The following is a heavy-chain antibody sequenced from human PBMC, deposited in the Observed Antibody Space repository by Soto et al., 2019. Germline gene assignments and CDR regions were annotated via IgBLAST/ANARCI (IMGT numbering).Heavy chain of an antibody. CDR3: TKDLLNFPYDTFDI. Sequence: GGSLRLSCAASGFTFSSYAMSWVRQAPGKGLEWVSGITGNGVTTYYADSVKGRFTISRDNSKNTLYLQMHSLRAEDTAIYYCTKDLLNFPYDTFDIWGQGTMVTVSS. J-gene: IGHJ3*02. CDR2: ITGNGVTT. D-gene: IGHD3-9*01. V-gene: IGHV3-23*01. CDR1: GFTFSSYA.